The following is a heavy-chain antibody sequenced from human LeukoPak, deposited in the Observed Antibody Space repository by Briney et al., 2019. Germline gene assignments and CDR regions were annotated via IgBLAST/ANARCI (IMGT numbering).Heavy chain of an antibody. CDR1: GFTFDDYD. CDR2: ISWNSGSI. D-gene: IGHD6-6*01. CDR3: AKGLVGSSIADFFDY. J-gene: IGHJ4*02. V-gene: IGHV3-9*03. Sequence: PGGSLRLSCAVSGFTFDDYDMHWVRQAPGKGLEWVSGISWNSGSIGYADSVKGRFTISRDNAKNSLYLQMNSLRGEDMALYYCAKGLVGSSIADFFDYWGQGILVTVSS.